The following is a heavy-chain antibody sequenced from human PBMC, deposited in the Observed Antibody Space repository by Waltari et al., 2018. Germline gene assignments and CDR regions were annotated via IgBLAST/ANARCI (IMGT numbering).Heavy chain of an antibody. CDR2: VNPNSGGT. D-gene: IGHD3-10*01. CDR3: ARQYFYGSRGDEYYFDS. J-gene: IGHJ4*01. V-gene: IGHV1-2*02. Sequence: QVQLVQSGPEVQKPGASVKVSCKTSGYGLRTYYIHWGRQAPGQGLEWMGWVNPNSGGTNYAQKFQGRVTMTRDTSITTVYMELSRLRSDDTAILYCARQYFYGSRGDEYYFDSWGQGTLLTVSS. CDR1: GYGLRTYY.